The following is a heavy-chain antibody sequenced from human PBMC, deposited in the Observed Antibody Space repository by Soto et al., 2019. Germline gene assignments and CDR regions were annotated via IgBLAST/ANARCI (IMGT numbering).Heavy chain of an antibody. J-gene: IGHJ6*02. CDR3: TREGSAPYYYYGMDA. CDR2: INTHNGNT. V-gene: IGHV1-18*01. D-gene: IGHD3-10*01. Sequence: QVQLEQSAPEVKKPGASVKVSCKASGYTVTTYGISWVRQAPGEGLEWLGWINTHNGNTNYAQNLQGRVFMTADTSTNTAYMELRSLRSDDTAIYYCTREGSAPYYYYGMDAWGQGTTVTVSS. CDR1: GYTVTTYG.